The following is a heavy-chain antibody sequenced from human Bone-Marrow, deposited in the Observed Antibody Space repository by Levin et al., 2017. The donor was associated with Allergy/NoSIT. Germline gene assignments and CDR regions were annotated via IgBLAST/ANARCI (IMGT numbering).Heavy chain of an antibody. Sequence: GESLKISCAASGFTFSSYAMSWVRQAPGKGLEWVSAISGSGGSTYYADSVKGRFTISRDNSKNTLYLQMNSLRAEDTAVYYCAKGRVPAAITTYYYYGMDVWGQGTTVTVSS. V-gene: IGHV3-23*01. J-gene: IGHJ6*02. CDR3: AKGRVPAAITTYYYYGMDV. D-gene: IGHD2-2*01. CDR1: GFTFSSYA. CDR2: ISGSGGST.